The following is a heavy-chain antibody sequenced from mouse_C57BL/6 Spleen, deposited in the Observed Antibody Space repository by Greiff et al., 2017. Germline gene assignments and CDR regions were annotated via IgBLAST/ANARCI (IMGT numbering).Heavy chain of an antibody. V-gene: IGHV2-5*01. Sequence: VMLVESGPGLVQPSQSLSITCTVSGFSLTSYGVHWVRQSPGKGLEWLGVIWRGGSTDYNAAFMSRLSITKDNSKSQVFFKMNSLQADDTAIYYCAKNPPDYYGSSYGYWYFDVWGTGTTVTVSS. CDR3: AKNPPDYYGSSYGYWYFDV. CDR2: IWRGGST. D-gene: IGHD1-1*01. J-gene: IGHJ1*03. CDR1: GFSLTSYG.